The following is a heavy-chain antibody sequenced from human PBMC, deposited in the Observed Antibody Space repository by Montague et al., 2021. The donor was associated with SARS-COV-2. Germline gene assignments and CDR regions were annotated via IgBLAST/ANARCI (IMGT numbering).Heavy chain of an antibody. CDR1: GGSVSSSPYY. J-gene: IGHJ6*03. V-gene: IGHV4-39*01. CDR3: ASSYYYGSGTYVYNYYMDV. D-gene: IGHD3-10*01. CDR2: ISYSGRT. Sequence: SETLSLTCTVSGGSVSSSPYYWDWIRQPPGRGLEWVGSISYSGRTYFSPSLESRLTISVDSSENQFSLRLSSVTAADTAVYYCASSYYYGSGTYVYNYYMDVWGKGTTVTVSS.